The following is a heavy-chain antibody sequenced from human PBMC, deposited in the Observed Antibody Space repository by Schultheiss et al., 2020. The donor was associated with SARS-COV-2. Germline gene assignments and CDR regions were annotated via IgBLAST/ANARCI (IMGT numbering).Heavy chain of an antibody. J-gene: IGHJ4*02. Sequence: GGSLRLSCAASGFTFSSCSMNWVRQAPGMGLEWVASISSSGSYIYYADSLKGRFSISRDNANNSLYLHMDNLRAEDTAVYYCARDVGGNYGDYVHWGQGTLVTVSS. CDR2: ISSSGSYI. V-gene: IGHV3-21*01. CDR1: GFTFSSCS. CDR3: ARDVGGNYGDYVH. D-gene: IGHD4-17*01.